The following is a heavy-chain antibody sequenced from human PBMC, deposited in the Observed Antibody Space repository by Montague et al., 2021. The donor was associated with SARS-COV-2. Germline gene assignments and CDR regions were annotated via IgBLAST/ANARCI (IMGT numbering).Heavy chain of an antibody. CDR2: INHRGST. Sequence: SETLSLTCAVYGGSFSAHSWSWIRQSPGKGLEWIGEINHRGSTTYMSSLKSRVTMSVDTSKNQFSLEMSSVTAADTAIYYCARGGLAGGNYDIWSFSYTSPLDYWGQGTQVTVSS. CDR1: GGSFSAHS. J-gene: IGHJ4*02. V-gene: IGHV4-34*01. D-gene: IGHD3-3*01. CDR3: ARGGLAGGNYDIWSFSYTSPLDY.